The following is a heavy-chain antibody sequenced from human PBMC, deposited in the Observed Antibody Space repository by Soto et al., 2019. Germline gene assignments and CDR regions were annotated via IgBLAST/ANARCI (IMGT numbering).Heavy chain of an antibody. CDR3: ARVDGERYYGNGYLGRH. CDR1: GFTFSSYW. V-gene: IGHV3-74*01. Sequence: EVQLVESGGGLVQPGESLTLSCAASGFTFSSYWMHWVRQAPGKGLVWVSRIKSDGSGTYYAEYVTGRLTISRDNAKNTLYLQMNSLRVEDKAVYFCARVDGERYYGNGYLGRHWGQGTLVTVYS. D-gene: IGHD5-18*01. CDR2: IKSDGSGT. J-gene: IGHJ4*02.